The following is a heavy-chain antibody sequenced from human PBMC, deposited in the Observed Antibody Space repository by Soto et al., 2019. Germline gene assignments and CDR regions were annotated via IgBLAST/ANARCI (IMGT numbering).Heavy chain of an antibody. CDR2: ISSSSSYI. V-gene: IGHV3-21*01. D-gene: IGHD6-6*01. Sequence: PGGSLRLSCAASGFTFSSYSMNWVRQAPGKGLEWVSSISSSSSYIYYADSVKGRFTISRDNAKNSLYLQMNSLRAEDTAVYYCARDESIAARPDPDYWGQGAQVTVSS. J-gene: IGHJ4*02. CDR3: ARDESIAARPDPDY. CDR1: GFTFSSYS.